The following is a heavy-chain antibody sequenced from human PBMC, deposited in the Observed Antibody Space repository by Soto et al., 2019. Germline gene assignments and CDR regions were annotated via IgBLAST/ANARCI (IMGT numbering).Heavy chain of an antibody. D-gene: IGHD2-15*01. V-gene: IGHV4-34*01. CDR2: ISHSGST. CDR3: ARGSRPGYYFDY. J-gene: IGHJ4*02. Sequence: QVQLQQWGAGLLKPSETLSLTCAVYGGSFSGYYWSWIRQPPGKGLEWIGEISHSGSTNYNPSLKSRVTISVDTSKNQFSLKLSSVTAADTAVYYCARGSRPGYYFDYWGQGTLVTVSS. CDR1: GGSFSGYY.